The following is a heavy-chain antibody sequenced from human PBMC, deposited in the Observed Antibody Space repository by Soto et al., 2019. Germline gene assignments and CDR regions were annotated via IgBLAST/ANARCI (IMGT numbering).Heavy chain of an antibody. D-gene: IGHD2-2*01. V-gene: IGHV3-23*01. CDR3: AKLRSSSCYDAHDY. J-gene: IGHJ4*02. CDR2: ISGSDDRT. Sequence: GGSLRLSCAASGFTFRSYAMSWVRQAPGKGLEWVSVISGSDDRTYYADSVKGRFTISRDNSKNTLYLEMNSLRAEDTAVYYCAKLRSSSCYDAHDYWGQGSLVTVSS. CDR1: GFTFRSYA.